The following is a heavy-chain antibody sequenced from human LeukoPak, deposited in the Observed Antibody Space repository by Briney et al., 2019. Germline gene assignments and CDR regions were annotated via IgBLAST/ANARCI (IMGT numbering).Heavy chain of an antibody. CDR2: IWYDGSNK. J-gene: IGHJ4*02. D-gene: IGHD3-22*01. V-gene: IGHV3-33*01. CDR3: ARDDDSSGYYIFDC. CDR1: GFTFSSYG. Sequence: GRSLRLSCAASGFTFSSYGMHWVRQAPGKGLEWVAVIWYDGSNKYYADSVKGRFTISRDNSKNTLYLQMNSLRAEDTAVYYCARDDDSSGYYIFDCWGQGTLVTVSS.